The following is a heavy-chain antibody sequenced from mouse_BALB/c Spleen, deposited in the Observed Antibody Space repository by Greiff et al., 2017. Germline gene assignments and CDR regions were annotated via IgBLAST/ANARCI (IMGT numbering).Heavy chain of an antibody. CDR2: ISSGGSYT. V-gene: IGHV5-6*02. J-gene: IGHJ4*01. CDR1: GYTFSSYG. CDR3: ARRRVVAPYAMDY. D-gene: IGHD1-1*01. Sequence: EVKLMESGGDLVKPGGSLKLSCAASGYTFSSYGMSWVRQTPDKRLEWVATISSGGSYTYYPDSVKGRFTISRDNAKNNLYLQLSSLKSEDTAMSSFARRRVVAPYAMDYWGQGTSVTVSS.